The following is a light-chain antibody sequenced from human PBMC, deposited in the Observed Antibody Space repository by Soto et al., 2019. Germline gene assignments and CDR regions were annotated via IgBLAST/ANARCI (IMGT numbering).Light chain of an antibody. CDR1: ASDVGGYAS. J-gene: IGLJ1*01. Sequence: QSALTQPASVSGSPGQSITISCTGTASDVGGYASVSWYQQHPGKAPKLMIYDVSDRPSGVSNRFSGSKSGNTASLTISGLQAEDEADYYCTSYTRSSTYVFGTGTKVTVL. V-gene: IGLV2-14*03. CDR3: TSYTRSSTYV. CDR2: DVS.